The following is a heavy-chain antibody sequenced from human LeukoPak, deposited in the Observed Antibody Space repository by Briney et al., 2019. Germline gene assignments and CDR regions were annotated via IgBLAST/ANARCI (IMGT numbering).Heavy chain of an antibody. D-gene: IGHD4-11*01. V-gene: IGHV1-8*03. Sequence: ASVKVSCKXSGYTFTSYDINRVRQATGQGLEWMGWMNPNSGNTGYSQKFQGRVTITRNTSISTAYMELSSLRSEDTAVYYCARVRPRDYSSNWFGPWGQRTLVTVSS. J-gene: IGHJ5*02. CDR1: GYTFTSYD. CDR2: MNPNSGNT. CDR3: ARVRPRDYSSNWFGP.